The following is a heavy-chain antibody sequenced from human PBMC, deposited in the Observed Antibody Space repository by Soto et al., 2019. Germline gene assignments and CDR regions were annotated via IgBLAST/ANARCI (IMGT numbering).Heavy chain of an antibody. V-gene: IGHV3-30*18. J-gene: IGHJ4*02. CDR2: ISFDGNDK. CDR3: AKWFNSGKSWHYFDS. CDR1: GFTFSNFG. D-gene: IGHD3-10*01. Sequence: PGGSLRLSCAASGFTFSNFGMHWFRQSPGKGLEWVTFISFDGNDKYYADSVKGRFTVSRDDSKNTLYLQMNSLRPEDTSLYYCAKWFNSGKSWHYFDSCGQGTLVTVSS.